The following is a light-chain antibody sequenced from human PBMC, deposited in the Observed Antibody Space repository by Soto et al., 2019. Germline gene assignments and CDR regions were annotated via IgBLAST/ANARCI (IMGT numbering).Light chain of an antibody. CDR1: QDIKSY. Sequence: DVQMTQSPSSLSASVGDRVTITCRASQDIKSYLALYQQKPGNAPKSLIYAASILQAGVPSRLSGSESWTDFTLTISNLQPEDSATYYCQQDYFCPLTFGGGTKVEIK. J-gene: IGKJ4*01. CDR2: AAS. CDR3: QQDYFCPLT. V-gene: IGKV1D-16*01.